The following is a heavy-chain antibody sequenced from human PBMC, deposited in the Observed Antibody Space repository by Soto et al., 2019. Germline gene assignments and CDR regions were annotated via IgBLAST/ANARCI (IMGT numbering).Heavy chain of an antibody. CDR3: ARELSTSGDLDY. Sequence: VQLVEAGGGVVQPGRSPRLSCAASGFTFSSHSIQWVRQAPGKRLERVAVILYDGSIKYYADSVKGRFTISMDNSTNTAYLQMNSPRAEDTAVFYSARELSTSGDLDYWGQGTLVIVSS. CDR1: GFTFSSHS. J-gene: IGHJ4*02. V-gene: IGHV3-30-3*01. D-gene: IGHD3-10*01. CDR2: ILYDGSIK.